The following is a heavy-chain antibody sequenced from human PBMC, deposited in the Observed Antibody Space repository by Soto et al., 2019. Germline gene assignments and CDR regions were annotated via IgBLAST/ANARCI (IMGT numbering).Heavy chain of an antibody. D-gene: IGHD3-16*01. Sequence: QVQLVESGGGVVQPGRSLRLSCAASGFSFSSYGMHWVRQAPGKGLEWVACVSDDDSKRYHIDAVKGRFTISRDNSKNTLDLEMNGLRAEDTAVYYCAKDINNGTWHWGADSWGQGTLVTVSS. CDR2: VSDDDSKR. CDR3: AKDINNGTWHWGADS. V-gene: IGHV3-30*18. CDR1: GFSFSSYG. J-gene: IGHJ4*02.